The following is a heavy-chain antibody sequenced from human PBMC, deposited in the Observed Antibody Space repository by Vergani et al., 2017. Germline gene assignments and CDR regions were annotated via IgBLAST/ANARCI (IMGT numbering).Heavy chain of an antibody. CDR3: ARDRSSGWGGSQSMDV. Sequence: VQLVESGGGVVQPGTSLRLSCVVSGFTFSSYSMNWVRQAPGKGLEWVSSISSSSSYIYYADSVKGRFTISRDNAKNSLYLQMNSLRAEDTAVYYCARDRSSGWGGSQSMDVWGQGTTVTVSS. V-gene: IGHV3-21*01. J-gene: IGHJ6*02. CDR1: GFTFSSYS. D-gene: IGHD6-19*01. CDR2: ISSSSSYI.